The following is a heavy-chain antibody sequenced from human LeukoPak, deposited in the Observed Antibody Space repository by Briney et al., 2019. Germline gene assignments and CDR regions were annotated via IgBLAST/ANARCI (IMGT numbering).Heavy chain of an antibody. CDR2: ISSSSSYI. V-gene: IGHV3-21*01. CDR3: ARDRSHYYDSRGYSAFDY. D-gene: IGHD3-22*01. Sequence: PGGSLRLSCAASGFTFSSYSMNWVRQAPGKGLEWVSSISSSSSYIYYADSVKGRFTISRDNAKNSLYLQMNSLRAEDTAVYYCARDRSHYYDSRGYSAFDYWGQGTLVTVSS. CDR1: GFTFSSYS. J-gene: IGHJ4*02.